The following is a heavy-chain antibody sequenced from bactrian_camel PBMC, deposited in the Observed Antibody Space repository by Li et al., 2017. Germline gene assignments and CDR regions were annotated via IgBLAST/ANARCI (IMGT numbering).Heavy chain of an antibody. Sequence: VQLVESGGGLVQPGGSLRLSCAASGFTFSGYVISWVRQAPGKGLEWVSRINDADDTTYYGDSVKGRFTISRDNAKNTVYLQMHSLKSEDTALYYCVREEKEVVALMGFGYWGQGTQVTVS. V-gene: IGHV3S40*01. CDR3: VREEKEVVALMGFGY. J-gene: IGHJ6*01. CDR2: INDADDTT. D-gene: IGHD2*01. CDR1: GFTFSGYV.